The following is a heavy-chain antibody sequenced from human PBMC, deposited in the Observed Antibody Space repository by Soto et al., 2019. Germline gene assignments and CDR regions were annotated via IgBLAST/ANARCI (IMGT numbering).Heavy chain of an antibody. CDR2: IYHSGST. CDR1: GDSISSGYY. D-gene: IGHD6-13*01. V-gene: IGHV4-38-2*01. Sequence: SETLSLTCAVSGDSISSGYYWGWIRQPPGKGLEWIGSIYHSGSTNYNPSLKSRVTISVDTSKNQFSLKLSSVTAADTAVYYGARQQNSVDAFDIWGQGTMVTVSS. CDR3: ARQQNSVDAFDI. J-gene: IGHJ3*02.